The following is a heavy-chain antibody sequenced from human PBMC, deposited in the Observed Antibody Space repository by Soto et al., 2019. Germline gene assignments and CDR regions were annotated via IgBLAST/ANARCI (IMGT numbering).Heavy chain of an antibody. D-gene: IGHD3-3*01. Sequence: SETLSLTCTVSGGSISSGGYYWSWIRQHPGKGLEWIGYIYYSGSTYYNPSLKSRVTISVDTSKNQFSLKLSSVTAADTAVYYCARGYYDFWSGYSYYYGMDVWGQGTTVTASS. J-gene: IGHJ6*02. V-gene: IGHV4-31*03. CDR3: ARGYYDFWSGYSYYYGMDV. CDR1: GGSISSGGYY. CDR2: IYYSGST.